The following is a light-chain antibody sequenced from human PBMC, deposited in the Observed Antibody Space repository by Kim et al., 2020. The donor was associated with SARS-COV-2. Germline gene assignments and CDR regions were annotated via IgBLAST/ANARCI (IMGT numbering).Light chain of an antibody. CDR2: WAS. V-gene: IGKV4-1*01. CDR1: QRVLYRSNERKG. Sequence: RPTITCKTSQRVLYRSNERKGLAWYQQRPGRTPKLHMCWASTRESGVPGRVSGSGSGKDCNLTISSLQAKDVAVYYGQQYYGTPNPFGGGT. J-gene: IGKJ4*01. CDR3: QQYYGTPNP.